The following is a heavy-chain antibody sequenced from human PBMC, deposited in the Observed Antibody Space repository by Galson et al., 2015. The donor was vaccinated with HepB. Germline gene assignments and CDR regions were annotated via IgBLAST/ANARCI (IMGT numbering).Heavy chain of an antibody. CDR3: ARSYYDSSGYSTGAFDI. D-gene: IGHD3-22*01. J-gene: IGHJ3*02. Sequence: SLRLSCAASGFTFSSYSMNWVRQAPGKGLEWVSYISSSSSTIYYADSVKGRFTISRDNAKNSLYLQMNSLRAEDTAVYYCARSYYDSSGYSTGAFDIWGQGTMVTVSS. V-gene: IGHV3-48*04. CDR1: GFTFSSYS. CDR2: ISSSSSTI.